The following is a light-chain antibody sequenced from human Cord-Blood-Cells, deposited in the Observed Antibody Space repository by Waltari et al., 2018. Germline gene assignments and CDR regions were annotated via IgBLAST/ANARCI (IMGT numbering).Light chain of an antibody. CDR1: SSDVGGYNY. CDR2: DVS. Sequence: QSALTPPASVSGSPGQPITISCTGTSSDVGGYNYVSWYQQHPGKAPKLMIYDVSMRPSGVSNRFSGSKSGNTASLTISGLQAEDEADYYCSSYTSSSTWVFGGGTKLTVL. CDR3: SSYTSSSTWV. V-gene: IGLV2-14*01. J-gene: IGLJ3*02.